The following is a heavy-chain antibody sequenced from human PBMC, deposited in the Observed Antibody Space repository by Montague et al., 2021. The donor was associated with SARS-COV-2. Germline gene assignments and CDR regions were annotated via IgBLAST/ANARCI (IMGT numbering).Heavy chain of an antibody. D-gene: IGHD3-3*01. CDR2: INHSGST. CDR3: ARGYQLRFLEWSSRQSTFDY. V-gene: IGHV4-34*01. CDR1: GGSFSGYY. J-gene: IGHJ4*02. Sequence: SETLSLTCAVYGGSFSGYYWSWIRQPPGKGLEWIGEINHSGSTNYNPSLKSRVTISVDTSKNQFSLKLSSVTAADTAVYYCARGYQLRFLEWSSRQSTFDYWGQGTLVPVSS.